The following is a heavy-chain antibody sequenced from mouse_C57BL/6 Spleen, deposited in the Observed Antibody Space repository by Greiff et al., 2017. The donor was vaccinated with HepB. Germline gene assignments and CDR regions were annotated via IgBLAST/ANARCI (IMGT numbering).Heavy chain of an antibody. V-gene: IGHV1-64*01. Sequence: QVQLQQSGAELVKPGASVKLSCKASGYTFTSYWMHWVKQRPGQGLEWIGMIHPNSGSTNYNEKFKSKATLTVDKSSSTAYMQLSSLTSEDSAVYYCARSGNYYGSSKAMDYWGQGTSVTVSS. D-gene: IGHD1-1*01. CDR3: ARSGNYYGSSKAMDY. J-gene: IGHJ4*01. CDR1: GYTFTSYW. CDR2: IHPNSGST.